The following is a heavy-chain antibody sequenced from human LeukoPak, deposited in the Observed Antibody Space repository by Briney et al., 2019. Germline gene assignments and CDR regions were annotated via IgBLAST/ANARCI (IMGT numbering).Heavy chain of an antibody. CDR1: GGTFSSYA. V-gene: IGHV1-69*04. D-gene: IGHD6-19*01. Sequence: ASVKVSCKASGGTFSSYAISWVRQAPGQGLEWMGRIIPILGIANYAQKFQGRVTITADKSTSTAYMELSSLRSEDTAGYYCXXPXXIXVAGRYYYYYGMDVWGQGTTVTVSS. J-gene: IGHJ6*02. CDR3: XXPXXIXVAGRYYYYYGMDV. CDR2: IIPILGIA.